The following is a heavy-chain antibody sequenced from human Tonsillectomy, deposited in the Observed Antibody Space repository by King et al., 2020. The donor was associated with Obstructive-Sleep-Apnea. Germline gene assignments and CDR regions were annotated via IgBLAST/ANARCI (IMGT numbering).Heavy chain of an antibody. V-gene: IGHV3-21*01. Sequence: EVQLVESGGGLVKPGGSLRLSCAASGFTFSSYCMNWVRQAPGKGLEWVSSIGSSSSYIYYADSMKGRFTISRDDAKNSLYLQMNSLRAEDTAVYFCARDQIRPEGNSWDYGMDVWGQGTTVTVSS. CDR2: IGSSSSYI. CDR1: GFTFSSYC. J-gene: IGHJ6*02. CDR3: ARDQIRPEGNSWDYGMDV. D-gene: IGHD2-15*01.